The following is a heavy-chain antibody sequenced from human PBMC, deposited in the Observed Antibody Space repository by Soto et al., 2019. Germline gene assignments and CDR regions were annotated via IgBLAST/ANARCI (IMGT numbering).Heavy chain of an antibody. D-gene: IGHD3-22*01. CDR3: ARSKYYDSSGYYPR. Sequence: GASVKVSCKASGGTFSSYAISWVRQAPGQGLEWMGGIIPIFGTANYAQKFQGRVTITADESTSTAYMELSSLRSEDTAVYYCARSKYYDSSGYYPRWGQGTLVTVS. CDR1: GGTFSSYA. J-gene: IGHJ4*02. V-gene: IGHV1-69*13. CDR2: IIPIFGTA.